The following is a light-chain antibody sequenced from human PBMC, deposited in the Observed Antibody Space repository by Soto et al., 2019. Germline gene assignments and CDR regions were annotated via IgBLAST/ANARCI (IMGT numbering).Light chain of an antibody. Sequence: QPVLTQSPSASASLGASVKLTCTLTSGHSSYAIACHQQQPEKGPRYLMNLNSDGSLSKGDGIPDRFSGSSSGAERYLTISRLQSEDEADYYCQAWGTGDVFGTGTKLTVL. J-gene: IGLJ1*01. CDR1: SGHSSYA. CDR3: QAWGTGDV. CDR2: LNSDGSL. V-gene: IGLV4-69*01.